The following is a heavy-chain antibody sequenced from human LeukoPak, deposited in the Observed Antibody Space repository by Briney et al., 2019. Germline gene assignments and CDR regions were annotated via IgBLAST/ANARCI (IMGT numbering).Heavy chain of an antibody. V-gene: IGHV3-20*04. CDR1: GFTFDDYG. Sequence: GGSLRLSCAASGFTFDDYGMSWVRQAPGKGLEWVSGINWNGGSTGYADSVKGRLTISRDNAKNSLYLQMNSLRAEDTALYYCARGGVMITFGGVIPHPFDYWGQGTLVTVSS. CDR3: ARGGVMITFGGVIPHPFDY. CDR2: INWNGGST. J-gene: IGHJ4*02. D-gene: IGHD3-16*02.